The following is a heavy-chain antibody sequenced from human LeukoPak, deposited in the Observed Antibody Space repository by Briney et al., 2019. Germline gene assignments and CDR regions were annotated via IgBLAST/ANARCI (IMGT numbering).Heavy chain of an antibody. CDR2: MNPNSGNT. Sequence: ASVKVSCTASGYTFTSYDINWVRQATGQGLEWMGWMNPNSGNTGYAQKFQGRVTMTRNTSIRTAYMELSSLRSEDTAVYYCARERRVGYSYGFGYWGQGTLVTVSS. V-gene: IGHV1-8*01. J-gene: IGHJ4*02. CDR3: ARERRVGYSYGFGY. CDR1: GYTFTSYD. D-gene: IGHD5-18*01.